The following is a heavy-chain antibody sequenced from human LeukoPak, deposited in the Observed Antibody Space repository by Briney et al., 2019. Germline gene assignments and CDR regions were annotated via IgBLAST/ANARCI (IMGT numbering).Heavy chain of an antibody. V-gene: IGHV3-7*04. CDR1: RFSFSSYW. J-gene: IGHJ4*02. D-gene: IGHD2-15*01. Sequence: GGSLRLSCAASRFSFSSYWMAWVRQAPGKGLEWVANIKQDGGEKHYVDSVQGRFTISRDNAKNSLYLQMNSLRAEDTAVYYCARGGVSRPTLYDYWGQGTLVTVSS. CDR3: ARGGVSRPTLYDY. CDR2: IKQDGGEK.